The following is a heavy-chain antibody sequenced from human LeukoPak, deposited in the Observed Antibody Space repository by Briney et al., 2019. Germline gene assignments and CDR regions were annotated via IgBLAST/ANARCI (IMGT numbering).Heavy chain of an antibody. D-gene: IGHD6-6*01. CDR2: IYYSGST. V-gene: IGHV4-39*07. J-gene: IGHJ6*03. Sequence: SETLSLTCTVSGGSISSSSYYWGWIRQPPGKGLEWIGSIYYSGSTYYNPSLKSRVTISVDTSKNQFSLKLSSVTAADTAVYYCAAARPHRDYYYYYYMDVWGKGTTVTVSS. CDR3: AAARPHRDYYYYYYMDV. CDR1: GGSISSSSYY.